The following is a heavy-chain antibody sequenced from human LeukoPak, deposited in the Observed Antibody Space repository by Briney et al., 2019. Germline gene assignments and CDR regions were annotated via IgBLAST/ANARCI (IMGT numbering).Heavy chain of an antibody. Sequence: SVTVSCKASGGTFSSYAISWVRQAPGQGLEWMGGIIPIFGTANYAQKFQGRVTITADESTSTAYMELSSLRSEDTAVYYCARSARGYSYAYESNFDYGGQGTLVTVS. CDR3: ARSARGYSYAYESNFDY. D-gene: IGHD5-18*01. V-gene: IGHV1-69*01. CDR2: IIPIFGTA. CDR1: GGTFSSYA. J-gene: IGHJ4*02.